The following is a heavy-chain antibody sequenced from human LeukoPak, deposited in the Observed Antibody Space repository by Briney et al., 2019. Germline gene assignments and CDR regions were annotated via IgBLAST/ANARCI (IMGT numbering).Heavy chain of an antibody. CDR3: ARESARDGYNSESSLDY. CDR1: GYSFTIYG. V-gene: IGHV1-18*01. CDR2: ISTYTGDT. Sequence: ASVRVSCKSSGYSFTIYGVAWVRQAPGQGLEWMGWISTYTGDTNYAESLQDRVTMTRDTSRRTVYMELRSLRSDDTAVYYCARESARDGYNSESSLDYWGQGTLVTVSA. D-gene: IGHD5-24*01. J-gene: IGHJ4*02.